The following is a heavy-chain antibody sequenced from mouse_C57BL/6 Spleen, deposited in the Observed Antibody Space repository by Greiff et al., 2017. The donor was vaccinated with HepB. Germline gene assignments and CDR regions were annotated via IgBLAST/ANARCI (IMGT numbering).Heavy chain of an antibody. D-gene: IGHD1-1*01. CDR1: GFTFSSYA. J-gene: IGHJ3*01. CDR3: TRGYGSSYRFAY. CDR2: ISSGGDYI. V-gene: IGHV5-9-1*02. Sequence: EVKVVESGEGLVKPGGSLKLSCAASGFTFSSYAMSWVRQTPEKRLEWVAYISSGGDYIYYADTVKGRFTISRDNARNTLYLQMSSLKSEDTAMYYCTRGYGSSYRFAYWGQGTLVTVSA.